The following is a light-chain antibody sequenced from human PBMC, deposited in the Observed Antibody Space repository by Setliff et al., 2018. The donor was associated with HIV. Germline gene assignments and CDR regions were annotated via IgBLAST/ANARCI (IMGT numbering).Light chain of an antibody. J-gene: IGLJ2*01. CDR1: NIGSKS. Sequence: YELTQPPSVSVAPGKTARITCGGNNIGSKSVHWYQQKAGQAPVLVLYDDRDRPSGIPERFSGSDSGNTATLTLTRVEAGDEADYYCQVWDSSSEIEFGGGTKGTVL. CDR3: QVWDSSSEIE. CDR2: DDR. V-gene: IGLV3-21*03.